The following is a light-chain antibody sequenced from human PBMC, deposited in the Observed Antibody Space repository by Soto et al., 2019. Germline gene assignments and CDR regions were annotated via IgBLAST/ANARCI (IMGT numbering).Light chain of an antibody. CDR2: EVT. J-gene: IGLJ1*01. V-gene: IGLV2-14*01. Sequence: QSVLTQPASVSGAPGQSITISCTGTSVDIGSYNRVSWYQQHPGKAPKLIIYEVTDRPSGVSNRFSGSKSGNTASLTIFGLQAEDAAEYYCSSYTNINTRACVFGTGTKVTVL. CDR1: SVDIGSYNR. CDR3: SSYTNINTRACV.